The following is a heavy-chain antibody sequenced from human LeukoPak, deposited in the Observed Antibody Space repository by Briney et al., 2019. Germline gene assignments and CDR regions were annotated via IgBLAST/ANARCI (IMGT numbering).Heavy chain of an antibody. D-gene: IGHD2-2*02. Sequence: GGSLRLSCAASGFTFSSCAMSWVRQAPGKGLEWVSAISGSGGRTYYADSVKGRFTISRDNSKNTLYLQMNSLRAEDTAVYYCAKDDGYQLLYGGDYWGQGTLVTVSS. CDR1: GFTFSSCA. J-gene: IGHJ4*02. CDR2: ISGSGGRT. V-gene: IGHV3-23*01. CDR3: AKDDGYQLLYGGDY.